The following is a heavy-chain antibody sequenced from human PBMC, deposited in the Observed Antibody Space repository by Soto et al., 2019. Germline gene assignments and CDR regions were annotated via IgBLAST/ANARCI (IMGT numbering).Heavy chain of an antibody. J-gene: IGHJ4*02. Sequence: QVQLVESGGGVVQPGRSLRLSCSASGFTFSDFEMYWVRQAPGTGLDWVSFISYDGSNQYYAGSVKGRFTVSRDNSKNTLFLLMNSLRPEDTAVYFCARRTGTAPRFDYWGQGTLVTVSS. CDR2: ISYDGSNQ. D-gene: IGHD1-7*01. V-gene: IGHV3-30-3*01. CDR1: GFTFSDFE. CDR3: ARRTGTAPRFDY.